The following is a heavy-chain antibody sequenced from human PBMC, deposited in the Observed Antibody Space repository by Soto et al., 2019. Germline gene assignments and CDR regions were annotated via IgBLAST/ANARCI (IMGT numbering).Heavy chain of an antibody. Sequence: QVQLVQSGAEVKKPGSSLKVSCKASGDTPSNYVISWLRQAPGQGLEWMGGLNPLFRTANYPPKFQGRVTITTDESTSTAFMELSSLRSEDTAVYYCARDNGNAFLGYFDYWGQGTLVTVSS. J-gene: IGHJ4*02. V-gene: IGHV1-69*01. CDR3: ARDNGNAFLGYFDY. CDR1: GDTPSNYV. CDR2: LNPLFRTA. D-gene: IGHD3-3*01.